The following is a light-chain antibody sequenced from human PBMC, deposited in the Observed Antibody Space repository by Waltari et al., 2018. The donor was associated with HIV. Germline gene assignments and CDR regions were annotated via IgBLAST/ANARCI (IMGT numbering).Light chain of an antibody. CDR3: MQTRHSPRT. CDR2: KVS. J-gene: IGKJ4*02. CDR1: ARLVSRDGVTY. Sequence: DVVLAQSPLSLPLTLGQPASIPCVSDARLVSRDGVTYLHWFQQRPGQPPRRLVYKVSRRDSGVPGRFRGSGSDTNFTLTITRVEAEDVALYYCMQTRHSPRTFGPRTKAEIK. V-gene: IGKV2-30*01.